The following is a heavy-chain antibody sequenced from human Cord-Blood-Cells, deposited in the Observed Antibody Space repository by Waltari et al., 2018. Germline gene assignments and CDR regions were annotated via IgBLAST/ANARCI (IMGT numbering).Heavy chain of an antibody. Sequence: EVQLVESGGGLIQPGGSLRLYCAVSGFTVSSNYMRWVSQAPGKGLEWVSVIYSGGSTYYADSVKGRFTISRDNSKNTLYLQMNSLRAEDTAVYYCARTEHSGWYYFDYWGQGTLVTVSS. CDR3: ARTEHSGWYYFDY. V-gene: IGHV3-53*01. CDR1: GFTVSSNY. J-gene: IGHJ4*02. CDR2: IYSGGST. D-gene: IGHD6-19*01.